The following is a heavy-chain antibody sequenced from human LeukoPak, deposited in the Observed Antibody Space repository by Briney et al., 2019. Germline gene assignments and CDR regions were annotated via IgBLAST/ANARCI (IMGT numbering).Heavy chain of an antibody. V-gene: IGHV3-7*01. CDR1: GFTFSSYW. D-gene: IGHD6-19*01. Sequence: GGSLRLSCAASGFTFSSYWMSWGRQAPGKGLEWVANIKQDGSEKYYVDPVKGRFTSSRDNAKNSLYLQMNSLRAEDTAVYYCARREWLVVFDYWGQGTLVTVSS. CDR3: ARREWLVVFDY. CDR2: IKQDGSEK. J-gene: IGHJ4*02.